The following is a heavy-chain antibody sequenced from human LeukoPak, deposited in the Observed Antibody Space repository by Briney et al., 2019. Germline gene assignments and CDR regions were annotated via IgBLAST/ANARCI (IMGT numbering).Heavy chain of an antibody. CDR3: AKDQDLKWLVRTFREAGGYFQH. V-gene: IGHV3-23*01. J-gene: IGHJ1*01. D-gene: IGHD6-19*01. CDR2: LSHSGGRT. Sequence: GGPLTLPCAPSGFPYCSHPMRGPPDAPGKGLEGVSALSHSGGRTYSAHPVKGRFTISRDNSKNTLYLQMNSLRAEDTAVYYSAKDQDLKWLVRTFREAGGYFQHWGQGTLVTVSS. CDR1: GFPYCSHP.